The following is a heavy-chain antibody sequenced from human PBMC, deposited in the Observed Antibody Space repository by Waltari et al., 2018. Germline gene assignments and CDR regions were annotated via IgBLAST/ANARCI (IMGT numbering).Heavy chain of an antibody. J-gene: IGHJ3*02. CDR1: GYSFTSYW. V-gene: IGHV5-51*03. CDR3: ARPVGYCSGGSCYWSAFDI. CDR2: IYPGDSDT. Sequence: EVQLVQSGAEVKKPGESLKISCKGSGYSFTSYWIGWVRQMPGKGLEWMGIIYPGDSDTRYSPSFQGQVTISADKSISTAYLQWSSLKASDTAMYYCARPVGYCSGGSCYWSAFDIWGQGTMVTVSS. D-gene: IGHD2-15*01.